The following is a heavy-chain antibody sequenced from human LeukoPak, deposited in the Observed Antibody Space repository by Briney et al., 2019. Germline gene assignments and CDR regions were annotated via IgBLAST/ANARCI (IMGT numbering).Heavy chain of an antibody. Sequence: GGSLRLSCVVSGLIVTRDYMSWVRQAPGKGLEWVSAIYSGGSTYYADSVKGRFTISRDNSKNTLYLQMNTLRAEDTAVYYCAKLGALFDYWGQGTLVTVSS. D-gene: IGHD7-27*01. CDR1: GLIVTRDY. V-gene: IGHV3-53*01. J-gene: IGHJ4*02. CDR2: IYSGGST. CDR3: AKLGALFDY.